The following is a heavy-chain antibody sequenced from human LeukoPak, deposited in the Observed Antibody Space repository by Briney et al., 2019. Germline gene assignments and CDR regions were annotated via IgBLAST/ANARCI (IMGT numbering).Heavy chain of an antibody. D-gene: IGHD3/OR15-3a*01. CDR2: VDPEDGET. Sequence: ASVKVSCEASGYTFSDCYINWVQQAPGKGLEWMGCVDPEDGETTYAEKFQGRLTITADTSTDTSYMELSGLRSEDTAVYFCTTLGSWTGYKTIESWGQGTLVTVSS. V-gene: IGHV1-69-2*01. CDR1: GYTFSDCY. CDR3: TTLGSWTGYKTIES. J-gene: IGHJ4*02.